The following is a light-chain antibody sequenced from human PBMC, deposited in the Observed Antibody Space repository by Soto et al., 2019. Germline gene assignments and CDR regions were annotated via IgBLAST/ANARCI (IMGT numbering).Light chain of an antibody. Sequence: EIVLTQSPGTLSSSPGERATLSCRASQSIDSRYLAWYQHKPGQAPRLLIYATSSRATGIPDRFGGSGSGTDFTLTINSLEPEDFVVYYCQQYFASSWTFGQGTKVDIK. CDR3: QQYFASSWT. V-gene: IGKV3-20*01. J-gene: IGKJ1*01. CDR2: ATS. CDR1: QSIDSRY.